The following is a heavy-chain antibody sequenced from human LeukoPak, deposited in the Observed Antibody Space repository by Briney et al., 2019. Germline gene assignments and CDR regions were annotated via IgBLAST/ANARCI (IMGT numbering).Heavy chain of an antibody. CDR2: IYRSGTT. V-gene: IGHV4-61*01. J-gene: IGHJ4*02. CDR1: GGSISSSSSY. D-gene: IGHD3-9*01. CDR3: ANLNDILTGFDY. Sequence: SETLSLTCTVSGGSISSSSSYWSWIRQPPGKGLEWIAYIYRSGTTNYNPSLKSRVTILIDTSKNQFSLKLSSVTAADTAVYYCANLNDILTGFDYWGQGILVSVSS.